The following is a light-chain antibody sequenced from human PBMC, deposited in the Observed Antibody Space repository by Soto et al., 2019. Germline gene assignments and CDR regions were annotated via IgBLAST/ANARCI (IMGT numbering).Light chain of an antibody. Sequence: VLTQSPATLSLSPGERATLSFRASQSIHTSLAWYQQKPGQPPRLVVYDSTLRANGVPDRFGGSRSGTEFTLTINNLEPEDFAVYYCQQRNVWPPITFAQGTRLEI. J-gene: IGKJ5*01. CDR1: QSIHTS. V-gene: IGKV3-11*01. CDR3: QQRNVWPPIT. CDR2: DST.